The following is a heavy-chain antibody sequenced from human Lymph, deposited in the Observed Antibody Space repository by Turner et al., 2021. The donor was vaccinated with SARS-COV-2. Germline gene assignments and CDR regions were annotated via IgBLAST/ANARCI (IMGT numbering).Heavy chain of an antibody. J-gene: IGHJ4*02. V-gene: IGHV3-23*01. CDR1: GFTFSSYA. CDR2: ISGSGGGT. CDR3: AKNEMAMIVVVITLFDY. D-gene: IGHD3-22*01. Sequence: EVQLLESGGGLVQPGGSLRLSCAVSGFTFSSYAMSWVRQAPGKGLEWVSTISGSGGGTYYADSVKGRFTISRDNSKNTLYLQMNSLRAEDTAVYYCAKNEMAMIVVVITLFDYWGQGTLVTVSS.